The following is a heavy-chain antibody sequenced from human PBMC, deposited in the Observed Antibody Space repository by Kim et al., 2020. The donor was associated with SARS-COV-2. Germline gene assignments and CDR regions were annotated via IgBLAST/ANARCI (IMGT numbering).Heavy chain of an antibody. V-gene: IGHV3-23*01. J-gene: IGHJ4*02. CDR1: GFTFSSYA. CDR3: AAKWELLPRPFDY. CDR2: ISGSGGST. D-gene: IGHD1-26*01. Sequence: GGSLRLSCAASGFTFSSYAMSWVRQAPGKGLEWVSAISGSGGSTYYADSVKGRFTISRDNSKNTLYLQMNSLRAEDTAVYYCAAKWELLPRPFDYWGQGTLVTVSS.